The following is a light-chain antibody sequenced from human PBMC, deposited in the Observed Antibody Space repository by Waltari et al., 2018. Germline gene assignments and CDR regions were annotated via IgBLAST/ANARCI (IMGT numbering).Light chain of an antibody. CDR3: LSPDSSGTYVV. J-gene: IGLJ2*01. V-gene: IGLV3-10*01. CDR1: ALSTKY. CDR2: EDS. Sequence: SYELTQPPSVSVSPGQTASITCSGHALSTKYAYWYHQKSGHAPVLVIFEDSKRTSVIPERLSVSSSGKMAALTLSGAQLEDEGDYYCLSPDSSGTYVVFGGGTKLTVL.